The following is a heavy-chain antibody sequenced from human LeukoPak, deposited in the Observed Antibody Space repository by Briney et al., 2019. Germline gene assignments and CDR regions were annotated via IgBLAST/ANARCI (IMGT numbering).Heavy chain of an antibody. Sequence: SETLSLTCTVSGYSISSGYYWGWIRQPPGKGPEWIGRIYTSGSTNYNPSLKSRVTMSVDTSKNQFSLKLSSVTAADTAVYYCARDRGGSYPGWYFDLWGRGTLVTVSS. J-gene: IGHJ2*01. CDR2: IYTSGST. V-gene: IGHV4-38-2*02. CDR1: GYSISSGYY. CDR3: ARDRGGSYPGWYFDL. D-gene: IGHD1-26*01.